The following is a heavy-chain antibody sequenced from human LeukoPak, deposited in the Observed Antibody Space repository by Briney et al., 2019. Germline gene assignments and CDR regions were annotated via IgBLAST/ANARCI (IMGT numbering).Heavy chain of an antibody. CDR2: IYPADSDT. V-gene: IGHV5-51*01. CDR3: ARQDGMAFYYFDY. J-gene: IGHJ4*02. CDR1: GYSFTPYW. Sequence: PGESSKISCKGSGYSFTPYWIAWVRQMPGKGLEWMGIIYPADSDTSYSPSFQGQVTISADKSISTAYLQWSSLKASDTAMYYCARQDGMAFYYFDYWGQGTLAAVSS. D-gene: IGHD1-14*01.